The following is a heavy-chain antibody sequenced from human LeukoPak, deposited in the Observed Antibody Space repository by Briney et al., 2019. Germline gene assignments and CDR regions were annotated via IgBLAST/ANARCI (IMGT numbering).Heavy chain of an antibody. CDR3: ARDPLGGGYDYWSNWFDP. CDR1: GFTFSSYG. D-gene: IGHD3-16*01. J-gene: IGHJ5*02. V-gene: IGHV3-30-3*01. Sequence: QPGRSLRLSCAASGFTFSSYGLHWVRQAPGKGLEWVAVMSYDGSNKYYADSVKGRFTISRDNSRNTLYLQMNSLRAEDTALYYCARDPLGGGYDYWSNWFDPWGQGTLVTVSS. CDR2: MSYDGSNK.